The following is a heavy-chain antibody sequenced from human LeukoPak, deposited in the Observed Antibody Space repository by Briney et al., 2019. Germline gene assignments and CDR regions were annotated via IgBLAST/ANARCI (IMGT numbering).Heavy chain of an antibody. V-gene: IGHV3-48*04. J-gene: IGHJ1*01. Sequence: AGGSLRLSCAASGFTFSSYAMSWVRQAPGKGLEWVSYISSSGSTIYYADSVKGRFTISRDNAKNSLYLQMNSLRAEDTAVYYCASTSGSYRFAEYFQHWGQGTLVTVSS. CDR3: ASTSGSYRFAEYFQH. CDR1: GFTFSSYA. CDR2: ISSSGSTI. D-gene: IGHD1-26*01.